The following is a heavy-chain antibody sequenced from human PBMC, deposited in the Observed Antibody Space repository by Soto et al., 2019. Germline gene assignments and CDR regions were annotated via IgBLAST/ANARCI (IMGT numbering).Heavy chain of an antibody. Sequence: GESLKISCKGSGYSFTSYWIGWVRQMPGKGLEWMGIIYPGDSDTRYSPSFQGQVTISADKSISTAYLQWSSLKASDTAMYYCARHGSIVVVPAAQEYYYYMDVWGKGTTVTVSS. D-gene: IGHD2-2*01. J-gene: IGHJ6*03. CDR2: IYPGDSDT. CDR1: GYSFTSYW. V-gene: IGHV5-51*01. CDR3: ARHGSIVVVPAAQEYYYYMDV.